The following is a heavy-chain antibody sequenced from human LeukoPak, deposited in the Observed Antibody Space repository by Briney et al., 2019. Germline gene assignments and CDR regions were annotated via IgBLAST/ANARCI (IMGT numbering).Heavy chain of an antibody. CDR1: GFIFSSYW. J-gene: IGHJ4*02. CDR3: ARRAGAYSHPYDY. Sequence: GRSLRLSCAASGFIFSSYWMSWVRQAPGKELEWVSFIYSAGSTHYSDSVKGRFTISIDNSKNTLYLQMNSLRAEDTAVYYCARRAGAYSHPYDYWGQGTLVTVSS. D-gene: IGHD4/OR15-4a*01. CDR2: IYSAGST. V-gene: IGHV3-53*01.